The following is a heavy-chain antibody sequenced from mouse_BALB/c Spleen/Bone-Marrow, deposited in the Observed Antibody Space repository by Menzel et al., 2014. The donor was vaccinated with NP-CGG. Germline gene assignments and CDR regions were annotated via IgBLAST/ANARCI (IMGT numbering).Heavy chain of an antibody. CDR2: IRNKANGYTA. CDR1: GFTFTDYY. Sequence: EVMLVESGGGLVQPGGSLRLSCATSGFTFTDYYMSWVRQTPGKALEWLGFIRNKANGYTADYSVSVKGRFTISRDNSQNILYLQMNTLRAEDSATYYCARDESYDIYWYFDVWGAGTTVTVSS. CDR3: ARDESYDIYWYFDV. V-gene: IGHV7-3*02. D-gene: IGHD1-1*01. J-gene: IGHJ1*01.